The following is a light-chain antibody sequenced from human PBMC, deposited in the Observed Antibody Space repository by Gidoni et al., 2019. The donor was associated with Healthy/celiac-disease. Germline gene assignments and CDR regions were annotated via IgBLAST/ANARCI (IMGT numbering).Light chain of an antibody. CDR1: RSDVGGYNY. Sequence: QSALTPPASVSGSPGQSITLSCTGTRSDVGGYNYGSWYPQHPGKAPKLMIYEVSNRPSGVSNRFSGSKSGNTASLTISGLQAEDEADYYCSSYTSSSTVVFGGGTKLTV. V-gene: IGLV2-14*01. J-gene: IGLJ2*01. CDR3: SSYTSSSTVV. CDR2: EVS.